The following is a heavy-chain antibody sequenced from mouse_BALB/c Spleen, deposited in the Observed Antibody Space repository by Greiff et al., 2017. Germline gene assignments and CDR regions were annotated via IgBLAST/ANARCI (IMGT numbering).Heavy chain of an antibody. V-gene: IGHV5-17*02. CDR3: ARSGSSYLDY. CDR1: GFTFSSFG. D-gene: IGHD1-1*01. Sequence: EVQRVESGGGLVQPGGSRKLSCAASGFTFSSFGMHWVRQAPEKGLEWVAYISSGSSTIYYADTVKGRFTISRDNPKNTLFLQMTSLRSEDTAMYYCARSGSSYLDYWGQGTTLTVSS. CDR2: ISSGSSTI. J-gene: IGHJ2*01.